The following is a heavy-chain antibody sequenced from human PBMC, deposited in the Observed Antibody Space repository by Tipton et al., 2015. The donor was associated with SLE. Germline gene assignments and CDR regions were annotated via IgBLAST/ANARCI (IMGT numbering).Heavy chain of an antibody. J-gene: IGHJ6*02. CDR3: ARGRSSTMYGLDI. CDR2: IYTSGNT. Sequence: TLSLTCIVSGGSISISNYYWGWVRQPPGKGLDWIGQIYTSGNTIYHPSLKSRVTISLDTSKRHFSLNVASVTAADTAVYYCARGRSSTMYGLDIWGQGTAVTVSS. CDR1: GGSISISNYY. V-gene: IGHV4-61*09. D-gene: IGHD2/OR15-2a*01.